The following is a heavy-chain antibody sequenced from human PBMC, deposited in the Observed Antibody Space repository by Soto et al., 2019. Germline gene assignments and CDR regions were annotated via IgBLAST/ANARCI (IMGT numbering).Heavy chain of an antibody. CDR2: IIPIFGTA. D-gene: IGHD3-3*01. CDR1: GGTFSSYA. Sequence: SVKVSCKASGGTFSSYAISWVRQAPGQGLEWMGGIIPIFGTASYAQKFQGRVTITADESTSTAYMELSSLRSEDTTVYYCARGTTYYDFWSGYFFDYWGQGTLVTVSS. V-gene: IGHV1-69*13. CDR3: ARGTTYYDFWSGYFFDY. J-gene: IGHJ4*02.